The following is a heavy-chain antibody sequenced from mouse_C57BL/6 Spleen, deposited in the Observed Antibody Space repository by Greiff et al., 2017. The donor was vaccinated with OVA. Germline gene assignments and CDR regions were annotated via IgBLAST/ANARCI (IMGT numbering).Heavy chain of an antibody. V-gene: IGHV2-5*01. Sequence: VQLQQSGPGLVQPSQCLSITCTASGFSFTSYGVHWVRQSPGKGLEWLGVICSGGSTDYNAAFMSRLSITKDNSKIQVCFKRNSLQAEDTAIYYCAKETGTWFADWGQGTLVTVSA. J-gene: IGHJ3*01. CDR1: GFSFTSYG. CDR3: AKETGTWFAD. D-gene: IGHD4-1*01. CDR2: ICSGGST.